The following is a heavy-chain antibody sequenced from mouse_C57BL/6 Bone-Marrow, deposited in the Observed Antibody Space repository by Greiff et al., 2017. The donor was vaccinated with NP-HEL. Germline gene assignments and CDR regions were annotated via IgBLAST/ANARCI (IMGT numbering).Heavy chain of an antibody. V-gene: IGHV1-81*01. D-gene: IGHD1-1*01. CDR3: ARWYYGSSLWFAY. CDR1: GYTFTSYG. CDR2: IYPRSGNT. Sequence: QVQLQQSGAELARPGASVKLSCKASGYTFTSYGISWVKQRTGQGLEWIGEIYPRSGNTYYNEKFKGKATLTADKSSSTAYMGLRSLTSEDSAVYFCARWYYGSSLWFAYWGQGTLVTVSA. J-gene: IGHJ3*01.